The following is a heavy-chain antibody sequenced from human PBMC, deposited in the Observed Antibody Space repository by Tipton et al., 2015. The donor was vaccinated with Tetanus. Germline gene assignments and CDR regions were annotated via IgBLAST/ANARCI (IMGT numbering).Heavy chain of an antibody. CDR2: IDWDDDK. CDR3: ARMDGYGGFHY. Sequence: LVKPTQTLTLTCTFSGFSLSTGAKRVSWIRQPPGKALEWLARIDWDDDKFYSSSLRTRLSISKDTSKDQVVLTMTNMDPVDTATYYCARMDGYGGFHYWGRGILVTVSS. D-gene: IGHD4-23*01. CDR1: GFSLSTGAKR. V-gene: IGHV2-70*04. J-gene: IGHJ4*02.